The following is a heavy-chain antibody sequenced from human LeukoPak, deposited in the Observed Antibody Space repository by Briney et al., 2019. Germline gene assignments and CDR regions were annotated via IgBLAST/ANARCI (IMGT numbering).Heavy chain of an antibody. V-gene: IGHV3-30-3*01. CDR1: GFTFSSYA. Sequence: PGRSLRLSCAASGFTFSSYAMHWVRQAPGKGLEWVAVISYDGSNKYYADSVKGRFTISRDNSENTLYLQMNSLRAEDTAVYYCAKGGISGWGFFDYWGQGTLVTVSS. J-gene: IGHJ4*02. CDR3: AKGGISGWGFFDY. D-gene: IGHD6-19*01. CDR2: ISYDGSNK.